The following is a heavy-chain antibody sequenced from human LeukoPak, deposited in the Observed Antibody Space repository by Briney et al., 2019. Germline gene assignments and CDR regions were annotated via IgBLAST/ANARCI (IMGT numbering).Heavy chain of an antibody. V-gene: IGHV3-11*04. CDR2: ISSSGSTI. CDR1: GFTFSDYY. D-gene: IGHD3-10*01. J-gene: IGHJ5*02. CDR3: ARDRLGTMVRGVITPWGYNWFDP. Sequence: GGSLRLSCAASGFTFSDYYMSWIRQAPGKGLEWVSYISSSGSTIYYADSVKGRFTISRDNAKNSLYLQMNSLRAEDTAVYYCARDRLGTMVRGVITPWGYNWFDPWGQGTLVTVSS.